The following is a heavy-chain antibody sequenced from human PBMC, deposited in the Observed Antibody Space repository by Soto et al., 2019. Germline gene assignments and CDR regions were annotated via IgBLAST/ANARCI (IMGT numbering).Heavy chain of an antibody. J-gene: IGHJ4*02. CDR1: GFTFSNYA. V-gene: IGHV3-23*01. CDR3: GKGRRGGSCWYLDS. D-gene: IGHD2-15*01. Sequence: EVQLLESGGGLVQPGGSLRLSCAASGFTFSNYAMNWVRQAPGKGLEWVSAFSATGGNKYYAGSVKGRFTISRDNSNNTANLQMNSLRAEDTVVYEGGKGRRGGSCWYLDSLGQGTLVTFS. CDR2: FSATGGNK.